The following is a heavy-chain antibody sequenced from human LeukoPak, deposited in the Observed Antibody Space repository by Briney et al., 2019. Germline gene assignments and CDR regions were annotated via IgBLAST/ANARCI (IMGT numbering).Heavy chain of an antibody. D-gene: IGHD1-14*01. CDR3: ARDGNRMNSKVPWGY. J-gene: IGHJ4*02. CDR1: GGTFSSYA. Sequence: GASVKVSCKASGGTFSSYAISWVRQAPGQGLEWMGGIIPIFGTANYAQKFQGRVTITADESTSTAYMELSSLRSEDTAVYYCARDGNRMNSKVPWGYWGQGTLVTVSS. V-gene: IGHV1-69*13. CDR2: IIPIFGTA.